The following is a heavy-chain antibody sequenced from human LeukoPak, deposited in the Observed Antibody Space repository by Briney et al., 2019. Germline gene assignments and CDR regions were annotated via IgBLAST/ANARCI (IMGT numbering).Heavy chain of an antibody. D-gene: IGHD5-24*01. CDR2: ISGSGGST. J-gene: IGHJ4*02. CDR1: GFSVKTNY. Sequence: GGSLRLSCAASGFSVKTNYMSWVRQAPGKGLEWVSAISGSGGSTYYADSVKGRFTISRDNSKNTLYLQMNSLRAEDTAVYYCAKEGFGDGYNYYFDYWGQGTLVTVSS. CDR3: AKEGFGDGYNYYFDY. V-gene: IGHV3-23*01.